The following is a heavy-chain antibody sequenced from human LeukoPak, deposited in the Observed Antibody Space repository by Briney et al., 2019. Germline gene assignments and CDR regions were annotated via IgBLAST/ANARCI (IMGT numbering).Heavy chain of an antibody. CDR3: ARGLGYCSGGSCYRGYSYGRTLIDY. D-gene: IGHD2-15*01. J-gene: IGHJ4*02. CDR2: IYYSGST. Sequence: SETLSLTCTVSGGSIGSINYYWGWIRQPPGKGLEWIANIYYSGSTYYNPSLKSRVTISVDTSKNQFSLKLNSVTAADTAVYYCARGLGYCSGGSCYRGYSYGRTLIDYWGQGTLVTVSS. CDR1: GGSIGSINYY. V-gene: IGHV4-39*01.